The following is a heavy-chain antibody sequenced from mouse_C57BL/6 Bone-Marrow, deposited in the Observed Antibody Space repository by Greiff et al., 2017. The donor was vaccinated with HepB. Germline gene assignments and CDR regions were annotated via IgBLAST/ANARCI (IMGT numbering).Heavy chain of an antibody. V-gene: IGHV3-8*01. CDR2: ISYSGST. CDR3: ARTTTVVATPFDY. Sequence: EVMLVESGPGLAKPSQTLSLTCSVTGYSITSDYWNWFRKFPGNKLEYMGYISYSGSTYYNPSLKSRISITRDTSKNQYYLQLNSVTTEDTATYYCARTTTVVATPFDYWGQGTTLTVSS. J-gene: IGHJ2*01. CDR1: GYSITSDY. D-gene: IGHD1-1*01.